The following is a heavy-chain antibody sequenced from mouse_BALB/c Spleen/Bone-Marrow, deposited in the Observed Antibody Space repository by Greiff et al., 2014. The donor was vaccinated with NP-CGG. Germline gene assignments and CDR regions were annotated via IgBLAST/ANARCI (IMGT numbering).Heavy chain of an antibody. Sequence: SGTVLARPGAAVKMSCKASGYTFSNYWMHWVRQRPGQGLEWIGTIYPGNSDTTYNQNFKGKAKLTAVTSTSTAYMELNSLTNEDSAVYYCTTLARNNFDYWGQGTTLTVSS. CDR1: GYTFSNYW. CDR3: TTLARNNFDY. V-gene: IGHV1-5*01. CDR2: IYPGNSDT. D-gene: IGHD3-1*01. J-gene: IGHJ2*01.